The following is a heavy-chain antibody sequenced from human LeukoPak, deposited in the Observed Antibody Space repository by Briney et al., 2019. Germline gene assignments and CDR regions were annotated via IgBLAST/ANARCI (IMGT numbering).Heavy chain of an antibody. CDR2: ISKSGDDT. CDR3: ARIPEY. J-gene: IGHJ1*01. D-gene: IGHD2-2*01. CDR1: GFTFSTDA. V-gene: IGHV3-64*01. Sequence: GGSLRLSCAASGFTFSTDAMNWVRLTPGKGLEFVSAISKSGDDTSYGNDVKGRFTISRDNIKNTVDLEMGSLRVDDTGIYYCARIPEYWGQGTVVTVSS.